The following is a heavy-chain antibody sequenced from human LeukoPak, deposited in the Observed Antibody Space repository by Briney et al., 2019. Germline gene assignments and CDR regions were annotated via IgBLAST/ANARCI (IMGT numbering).Heavy chain of an antibody. V-gene: IGHV3-53*01. Sequence: GGSLRLSCAASGFTFSSYSMNWVRQAPGKGLEWVSVIYSGGSTYYADSVKGRSTISRDNSKNTLYLQMNSLRVEDTAVYYCARDTWAYYMDVWGKGTTVTISS. CDR1: GFTFSSYS. J-gene: IGHJ6*03. CDR3: ARDTWAYYMDV. CDR2: IYSGGST. D-gene: IGHD2/OR15-2a*01.